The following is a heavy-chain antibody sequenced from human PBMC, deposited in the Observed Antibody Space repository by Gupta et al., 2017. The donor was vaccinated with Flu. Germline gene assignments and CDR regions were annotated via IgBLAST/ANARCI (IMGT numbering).Heavy chain of an antibody. CDR2: IWYDGSNK. D-gene: IGHD3-10*02. J-gene: IGHJ3*02. V-gene: IGHV3-33*01. CDR3: ARDLHPYVTDALEI. CDR1: GFTFSSYG. Sequence: QVPLVEFGGGVVQPGRSLRRSCAAPGFTFSSYGQHWVRQAPGQGVEWVAFIWYDGSNKYYAGSGQGRLTISRDNSKNTLYLEMNSLRAEDTAVYYCARDLHPYVTDALEIWGHGTMVTIA.